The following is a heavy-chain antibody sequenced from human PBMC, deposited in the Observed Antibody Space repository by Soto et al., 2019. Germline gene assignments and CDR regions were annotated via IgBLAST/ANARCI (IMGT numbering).Heavy chain of an antibody. CDR1: GFTFRSHG. CDR2: ISSSSTYI. CDR3: AREWNNWFDP. V-gene: IGHV3-21*01. J-gene: IGHJ5*02. Sequence: PGGSLRLSCAASGFTFRSHGMSWVRQAPGKGLEWVSSISSSSTYIYYADSVKGRFTISRDNARKSLYLQMNSLRAEDTAVYYCAREWNNWFDPWGQGTLVTVSS. D-gene: IGHD5-12*01.